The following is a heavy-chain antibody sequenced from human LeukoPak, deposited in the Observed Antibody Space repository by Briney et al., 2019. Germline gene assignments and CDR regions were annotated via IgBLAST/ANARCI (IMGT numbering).Heavy chain of an antibody. CDR1: GASISGYY. D-gene: IGHD3-22*01. CDR3: ARLLDNDISGDPDTFDV. J-gene: IGHJ3*01. CDR2: VSYTGRT. V-gene: IGHV4-59*01. Sequence: SETLSLTCAVSGASISGYYWSWIRQPPGKRLEWIGYVSYTGRTKYNPSLQSRVTISIDTSKSQFSLKLTSVTSADTAVYSCARLLDNDISGDPDTFDVWGQGTTVIVSS.